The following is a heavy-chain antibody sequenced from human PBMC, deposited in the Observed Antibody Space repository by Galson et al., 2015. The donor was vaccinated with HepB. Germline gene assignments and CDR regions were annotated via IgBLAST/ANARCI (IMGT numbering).Heavy chain of an antibody. CDR3: ARLPRDSSGVYFQLDY. D-gene: IGHD3-22*01. CDR2: IYPDDSDT. V-gene: IGHV5-51*03. CDR1: GYTFSTYW. J-gene: IGHJ4*02. Sequence: QSGAEVKKPGESLRISCKASGYTFSTYWIGWVRQLPGKGLEWMGIIYPDDSDTRYIPSFEGHVTFSADKSISTAYMQWSSLKASVTAMYYFARLPRDSSGVYFQLDYWDQGTLVTVAS.